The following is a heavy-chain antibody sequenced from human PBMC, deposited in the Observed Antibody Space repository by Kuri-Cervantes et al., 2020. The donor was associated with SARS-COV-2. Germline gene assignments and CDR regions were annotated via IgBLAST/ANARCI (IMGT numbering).Heavy chain of an antibody. CDR1: GYSISSGYY. V-gene: IGHV4-38-2*01. Sequence: SETLSLTCAVSGYSISSGYYWGWIRQPPGKGLEWIGSIYHSGSTYYNPSPKSRVTISVDTSKNQFSLKLSSVTAADTAVYYCARTPRIAAAGRGAFDTWGQGTMVTVSS. CDR3: ARTPRIAAAGRGAFDT. J-gene: IGHJ3*02. D-gene: IGHD6-13*01. CDR2: IYHSGST.